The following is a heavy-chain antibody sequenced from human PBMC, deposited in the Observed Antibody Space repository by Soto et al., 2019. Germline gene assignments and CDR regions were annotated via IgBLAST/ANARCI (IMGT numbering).Heavy chain of an antibody. CDR1: GYTFTNYD. Sequence: ASVKVSCKASGYTFTNYDINWVRQASGQGLEWMGWMNPNTGNTGYAQKFQGRVSMTRNTSISTAYMELSSLRSEDTAVYYCARAVRRAHSKEDYNYKMDVWGKGTTVTVSS. CDR3: ARAVRRAHSKEDYNYKMDV. CDR2: MNPNTGNT. D-gene: IGHD4-4*01. V-gene: IGHV1-8*01. J-gene: IGHJ6*03.